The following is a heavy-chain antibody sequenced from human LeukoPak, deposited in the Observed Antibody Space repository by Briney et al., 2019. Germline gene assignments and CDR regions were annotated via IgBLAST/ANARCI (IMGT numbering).Heavy chain of an antibody. CDR1: GFTFRTYW. V-gene: IGHV3-48*04. CDR2: ISSSSSTI. CDR3: ARGKQWLVLDY. D-gene: IGHD6-19*01. Sequence: PGGSPRLSCEVSGFTFRTYWMNWVRQAPGKGLEWVSYISSSSSTIYYADSVKGQFTISRDNAKNSLYLQMNSLRAEDTAVYYCARGKQWLVLDYWGQGTLVTVSS. J-gene: IGHJ4*02.